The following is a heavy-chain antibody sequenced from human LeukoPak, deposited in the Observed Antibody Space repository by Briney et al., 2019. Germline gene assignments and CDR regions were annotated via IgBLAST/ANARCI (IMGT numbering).Heavy chain of an antibody. CDR2: IRGSGGST. CDR3: AKVLGYGDSSYWYFDL. D-gene: IGHD3-22*01. Sequence: GESLRLSCAASGFTFTSYAMSWVRQAPGKGLEWVSAIRGSGGSTNYADSVRGRFTISRDNSKNTLYLQMNSLRAEDTAVYYCAKVLGYGDSSYWYFDLWGRGDLVTVSS. J-gene: IGHJ2*01. V-gene: IGHV3-23*01. CDR1: GFTFTSYA.